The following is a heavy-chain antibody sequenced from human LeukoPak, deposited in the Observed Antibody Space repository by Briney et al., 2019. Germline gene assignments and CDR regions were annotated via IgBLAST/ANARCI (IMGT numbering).Heavy chain of an antibody. Sequence: SQTLSLTCTVSGGSISSDDYYWSWIRQPPGKGLEWIGFIYYSGSTYYNPSLKSRVTISVDTSKNQFSLRLSSVTAADTAVYYCARCRVPGWFDPWGQGTLVTVSS. D-gene: IGHD3-10*01. CDR3: ARCRVPGWFDP. CDR1: GGSISSDDYY. CDR2: IYYSGST. J-gene: IGHJ5*02. V-gene: IGHV4-30-4*08.